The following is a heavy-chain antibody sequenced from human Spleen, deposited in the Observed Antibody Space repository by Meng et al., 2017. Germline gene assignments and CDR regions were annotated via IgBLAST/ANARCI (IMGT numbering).Heavy chain of an antibody. CDR2: IAYDGSYE. Sequence: GESLKISCAVSGFTFSNYAMHWVRQAPGKGLEWVAVIAYDGSYEYYADSVKGRFTISRDSSKNTLYLQMNSLRAEDTAVYYCARVLSLQVVVVAAAIDYWGQGTLVTVSS. J-gene: IGHJ4*02. D-gene: IGHD2-15*01. CDR3: ARVLSLQVVVVAAAIDY. CDR1: GFTFSNYA. V-gene: IGHV3-30*04.